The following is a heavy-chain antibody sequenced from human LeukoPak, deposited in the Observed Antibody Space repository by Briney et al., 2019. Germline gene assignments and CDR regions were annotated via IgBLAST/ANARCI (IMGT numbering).Heavy chain of an antibody. J-gene: IGHJ5*02. D-gene: IGHD6-13*01. Sequence: GGSLRLSCAASGFPFSGNWMTWVRQAPGKGLEWVANKKQDGSEKYYVDSVKGRFTISRDNAKNSLYLQMNSLRAEDTAVYYCARDLLSSSWYGQDWFDPWGQGTLVTVSS. V-gene: IGHV3-7*01. CDR1: GFPFSGNW. CDR3: ARDLLSSSWYGQDWFDP. CDR2: KKQDGSEK.